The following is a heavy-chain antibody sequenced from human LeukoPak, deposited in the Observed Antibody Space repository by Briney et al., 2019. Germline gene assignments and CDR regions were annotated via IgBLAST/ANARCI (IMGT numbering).Heavy chain of an antibody. CDR1: GGSISSSSYY. Sequence: SETLSLTCTVSGGSISSSSYYWGWIRQPPGKGLEWIGSTYYSGSTYYNPSLKSRVTISVDTSKNQFSLKLSSVTAADTAVYYCARHPGDYEREREYYFDYWGQGTLVTVSS. J-gene: IGHJ4*02. D-gene: IGHD3-16*01. V-gene: IGHV4-39*01. CDR2: TYYSGST. CDR3: ARHPGDYEREREYYFDY.